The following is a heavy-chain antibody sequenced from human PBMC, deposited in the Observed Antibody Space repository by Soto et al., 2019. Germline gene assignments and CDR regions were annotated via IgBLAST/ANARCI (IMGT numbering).Heavy chain of an antibody. CDR1: GGSISSSSYY. D-gene: IGHD2-15*01. CDR2: IYYSGST. CDR3: AGGLAENNWFDP. J-gene: IGHJ5*02. V-gene: IGHV4-39*01. Sequence: QLQLQESGPGVVKPSETLSLTCTVSGGSISSSSYYWGWIRQPPGKGLEWIGSIYYSGSTYYNPSLKSRVTISVDTSKNQFSLKLSSVTAADTAVYYCAGGLAENNWFDPWGQGTLVTVSS.